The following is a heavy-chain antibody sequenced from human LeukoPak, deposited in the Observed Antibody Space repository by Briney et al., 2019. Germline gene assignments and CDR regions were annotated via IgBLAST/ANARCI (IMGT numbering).Heavy chain of an antibody. CDR1: GDTISGADYY. D-gene: IGHD4-17*01. Sequence: ASETLSLTCTFSGDTISGADYYWSWIRRPPGKGLEWIAYVYYSGSTFYNPSLKSRLTISVDTSKNQFSLKLNSVTAADTAVYYCARGGGGSSTVTTYWFDPWGQGALVTVSS. J-gene: IGHJ5*02. CDR3: ARGGGGSSTVTTYWFDP. CDR2: VYYSGST. V-gene: IGHV4-30-4*01.